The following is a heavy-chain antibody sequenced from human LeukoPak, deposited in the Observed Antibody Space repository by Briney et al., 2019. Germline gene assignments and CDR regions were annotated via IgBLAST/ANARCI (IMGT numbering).Heavy chain of an antibody. Sequence: PGRSLRLSCAASGFTFSTYGMHWVRQAPDKGLEWVAVISYDGSNKYSADSVKGRYTISRDNSKNTLYLQMNSLRAEDTAVYYCTKGTPGIAAAGTGYFQHWGQGTLVTVSS. CDR1: GFTFSTYG. J-gene: IGHJ1*01. CDR2: ISYDGSNK. V-gene: IGHV3-30*18. D-gene: IGHD6-13*01. CDR3: TKGTPGIAAAGTGYFQH.